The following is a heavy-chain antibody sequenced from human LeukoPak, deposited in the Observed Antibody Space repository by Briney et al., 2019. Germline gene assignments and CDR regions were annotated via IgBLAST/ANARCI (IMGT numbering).Heavy chain of an antibody. CDR2: VYYSGSA. D-gene: IGHD3-3*01. Sequence: SETLSLTCTVSGGSISSYWWSWIRQPPGKGLEWIGYVYYSGSAHYNPSLESRVTISVDTSKSQFSLKMSSVIAADTAVYYCASAIFVENAFDIWGQGTMVTVS. CDR3: ASAIFVENAFDI. V-gene: IGHV4-59*01. CDR1: GGSISSYW. J-gene: IGHJ3*02.